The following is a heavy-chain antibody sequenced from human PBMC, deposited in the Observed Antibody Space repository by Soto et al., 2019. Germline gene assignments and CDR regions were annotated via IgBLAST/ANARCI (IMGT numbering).Heavy chain of an antibody. J-gene: IGHJ6*02. V-gene: IGHV1-2*04. CDR1: GYTFTGYY. CDR3: ARGDSSAPRGYYYYYGMDV. D-gene: IGHD6-19*01. CDR2: INPNSGGT. Sequence: ASVKVSCKASGYTFTGYYMHWVRQAPGQGLEWMGWINPNSGGTNYAQKFQGWVTMTRDTSISTAYMELSRLRSDDTAVYYCARGDSSAPRGYYYYYGMDVWGQGTTVTVSS.